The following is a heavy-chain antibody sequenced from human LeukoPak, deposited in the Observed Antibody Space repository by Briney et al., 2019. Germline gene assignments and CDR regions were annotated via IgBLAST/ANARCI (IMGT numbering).Heavy chain of an antibody. J-gene: IGHJ3*02. V-gene: IGHV1-2*02. CDR1: GYTLTELS. CDR2: INPNSGGT. Sequence: GASVKVSCKVSGYTLTELSVHWVRQAPGQGLEWMGWINPNSGGTNYAQKSQGRVTMTRDTSISTAYMELSRLRSDDTAVYYCARNVPGDYYDSSGRDAFDIWGQGTMVTVSS. CDR3: ARNVPGDYYDSSGRDAFDI. D-gene: IGHD3-22*01.